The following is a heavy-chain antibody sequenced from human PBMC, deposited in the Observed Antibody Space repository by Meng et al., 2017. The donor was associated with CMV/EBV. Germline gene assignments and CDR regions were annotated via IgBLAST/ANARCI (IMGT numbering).Heavy chain of an antibody. Sequence: GGSLSLSCAASGFTFSNAWMSWVRQAPGKGLEWVGRIKSKTDGGTTDYAAPVKGRFTISRDDSKNTLYLQMNSLKTEDTAVYYCTTDSIVGATVFDYWGQGTLVTVSS. V-gene: IGHV3-15*01. CDR3: TTDSIVGATVFDY. D-gene: IGHD1-26*01. J-gene: IGHJ4*02. CDR1: GFTFSNAW. CDR2: IKSKTDGGTT.